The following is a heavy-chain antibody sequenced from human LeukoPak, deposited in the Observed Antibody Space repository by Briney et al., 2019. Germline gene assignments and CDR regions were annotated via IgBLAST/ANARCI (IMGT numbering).Heavy chain of an antibody. CDR2: IYYSGST. D-gene: IGHD3-10*01. CDR1: GGSISSGGYY. V-gene: IGHV4-31*03. J-gene: IGHJ1*01. Sequence: SETLSLTCTVSGGSISSGGYYWSWIRQHPGKGLEWIGYIYYSGSTYYNPSLKSRVTISVDTSKNQFSLKLSSVTAADTAVYYCAVGVRGVILSLRYFQHWGQGTLVTVSS. CDR3: AVGVRGVILSLRYFQH.